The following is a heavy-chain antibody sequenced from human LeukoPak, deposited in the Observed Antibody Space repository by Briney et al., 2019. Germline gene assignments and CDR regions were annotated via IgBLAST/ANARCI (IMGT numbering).Heavy chain of an antibody. CDR3: ARCLYTSGYDLYAFDI. J-gene: IGHJ3*02. V-gene: IGHV1-69*04. CDR1: GGTFSSYA. CDR2: IIPILGIA. Sequence: SVKVSCKASGGTFSSYAISWVRQAPGQGLEWMGRIIPILGIANYAQKFQGRVTITADKSTSTAYMELSSLRSEDTAVYYCARCLYTSGYDLYAFDIWGQGTMVTVSS. D-gene: IGHD5-12*01.